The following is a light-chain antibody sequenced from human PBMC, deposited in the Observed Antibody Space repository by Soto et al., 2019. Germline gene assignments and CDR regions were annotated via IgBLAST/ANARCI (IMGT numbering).Light chain of an antibody. V-gene: IGLV2-14*01. CDR2: DVS. Sequence: QSALTQPASVSGSPGQSITISCTGTSSDVGGYNYVSWYQQHPGKAPKLMIYDVSNRPPGVSNRFSGSKSGNTASLTISGLQAEDEADYCCSSYTSSSPVVFGGGTQLPVL. J-gene: IGLJ2*01. CDR1: SSDVGGYNY. CDR3: SSYTSSSPVV.